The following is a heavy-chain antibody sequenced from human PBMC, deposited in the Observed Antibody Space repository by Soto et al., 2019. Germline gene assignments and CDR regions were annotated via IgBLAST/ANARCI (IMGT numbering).Heavy chain of an antibody. CDR3: ARGFSYYYGSGSYSNWYEP. Sequence: TLSLTCTVSGGSISSGGYYWSWIRHHPGKGLEWIGYIYYSGSTYYNPSLKSRVTVSVDTSKNQFSLKLSSVTAADTAVYYCARGFSYYYGSGSYSNWYEPWGKGNMVHVSS. D-gene: IGHD3-10*01. J-gene: IGHJ5*02. V-gene: IGHV4-31*03. CDR1: GGSISSGGYY. CDR2: IYYSGST.